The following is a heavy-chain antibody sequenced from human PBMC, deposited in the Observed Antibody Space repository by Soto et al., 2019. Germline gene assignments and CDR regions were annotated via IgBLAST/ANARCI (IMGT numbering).Heavy chain of an antibody. D-gene: IGHD1-26*01. CDR1: GFTFSSYG. CDR2: ISYDGSNK. J-gene: IGHJ4*02. CDR3: AKDIMLSDIVGAFDY. V-gene: IGHV3-30*18. Sequence: PGGSLRLSCAASGFTFSSYGMHWVRQAPGKGLEWVAVISYDGSNKYYADSVKGRFTISRDNSKNTLYLQMNSLRAEDTAVYYCAKDIMLSDIVGAFDYWGQGTLVTVSS.